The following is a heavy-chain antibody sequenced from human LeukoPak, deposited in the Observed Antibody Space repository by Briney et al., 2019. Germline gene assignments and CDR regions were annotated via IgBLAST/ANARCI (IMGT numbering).Heavy chain of an antibody. CDR2: IYYSGST. D-gene: IGHD3-22*01. CDR3: ARLGRSDYYDSSV. Sequence: PSETLSLTCTVSGGSISSYYWSWIRQPPGKGLEWIGYIYYSGSTNYNPSLKSRVTISVDTSKNQFSLKLSSVTAADTAVYYCARLGRSDYYDSSVWGQGTLVTVSS. CDR1: GGSISSYY. V-gene: IGHV4-59*08. J-gene: IGHJ4*02.